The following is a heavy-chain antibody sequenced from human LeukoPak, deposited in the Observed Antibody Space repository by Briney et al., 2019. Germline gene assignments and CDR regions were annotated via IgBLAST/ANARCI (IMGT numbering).Heavy chain of an antibody. CDR2: IIPVFGTA. V-gene: IGHV1-69*06. CDR3: ARDPNWDVFDI. J-gene: IGHJ3*02. D-gene: IGHD1-1*01. Sequence: GSSVQVSCQASGGTFSSYAISGVRPAPGQEREWMGGIIPVFGTANYAQKFQGRVTITADKSTSTGYMELSTLRSEDTAVYYCARDPNWDVFDIWGPGTMVTVSS. CDR1: GGTFSSYA.